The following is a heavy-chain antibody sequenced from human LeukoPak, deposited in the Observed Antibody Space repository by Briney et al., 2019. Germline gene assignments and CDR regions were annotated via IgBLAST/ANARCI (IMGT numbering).Heavy chain of an antibody. V-gene: IGHV4-34*01. CDR1: GGSFSGYY. D-gene: IGHD2-21*01. CDR2: INHSGST. J-gene: IGHJ4*02. CDR3: ARAHIAWAMSFDY. Sequence: SETLSLTCAVYGGSFSGYYWSWIRQPPGKGLEWIGEINHSGSTNYNPSLKSRVTISVDTSKNQFSLKLSSVTAADTAVYYCARAHIAWAMSFDYWGQGTLVTVSS.